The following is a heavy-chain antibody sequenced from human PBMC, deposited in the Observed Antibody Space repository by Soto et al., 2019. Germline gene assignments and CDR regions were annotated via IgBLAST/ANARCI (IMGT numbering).Heavy chain of an antibody. J-gene: IGHJ5*02. CDR1: GFTFSSYA. CDR3: AKDSYSRSFVTES. Sequence: GGSLRLSCAASGFTFSSYAMSWVRQGPGKGLEWASAISVSVGSTYYADSVNGRFTISRDNSKNTLYLQMNSLRAEDTAVYYCAKDSYSRSFVTESWGQETLVTVSS. CDR2: ISVSVGST. D-gene: IGHD6-13*01. V-gene: IGHV3-23*01.